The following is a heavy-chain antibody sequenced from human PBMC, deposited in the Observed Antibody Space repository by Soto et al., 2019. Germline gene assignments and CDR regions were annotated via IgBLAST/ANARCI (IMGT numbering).Heavy chain of an antibody. Sequence: SETLSLTCTVSGGSISNSYWNWIRQPPGKGLEWIGYVYYSGSTNYNPSLKSRVTISVDMSNNQFSLTLSSVTAADTAVYYCARYDYNGYLLAYGARGTLVPVS. J-gene: IGHJ4*02. CDR3: ARYDYNGYLLAY. D-gene: IGHD4-4*01. CDR1: GGSISNSY. V-gene: IGHV4-59*12. CDR2: VYYSGST.